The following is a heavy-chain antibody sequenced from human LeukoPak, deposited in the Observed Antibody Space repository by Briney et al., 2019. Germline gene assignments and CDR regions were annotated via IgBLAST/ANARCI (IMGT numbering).Heavy chain of an antibody. CDR3: AKDQYTYGLGFYTFNS. CDR2: IRYDVSSK. CDR1: GLTFSSYD. V-gene: IGHV3-33*03. Sequence: GSLRLSCAASGLTFSSYDMHWVRQAPGKGLEWVAVIRYDVSSKYYSESVKGRFTISRDNSKNTLYLQMNSLRADDTALYYCAKDQYTYGLGFYTFNSWGQGTLVTVSS. D-gene: IGHD5-18*01. J-gene: IGHJ4*02.